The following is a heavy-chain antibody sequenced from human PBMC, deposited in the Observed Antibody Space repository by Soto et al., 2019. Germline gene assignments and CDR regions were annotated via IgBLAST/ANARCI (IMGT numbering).Heavy chain of an antibody. CDR3: ASEPMIAAAGDAFDI. D-gene: IGHD6-13*01. J-gene: IGHJ3*02. CDR1: GYTFTSYD. V-gene: IGHV1-8*02. CDR2: MNPNSGNT. Sequence: VQLVQSGAEVKKPGASVKVSCKASGYTFTSYDINWVRQATGQGLEWMGWMNPNSGNTGYAQKFQGRVSMTRNTSRNTAYMELSSIRSEDTAVYYCASEPMIAAAGDAFDIWGQGTMVTVSS.